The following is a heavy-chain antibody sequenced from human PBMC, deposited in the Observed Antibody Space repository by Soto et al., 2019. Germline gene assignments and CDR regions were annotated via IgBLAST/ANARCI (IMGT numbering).Heavy chain of an antibody. Sequence: SETLSLTCTVSGGSIDSGDYYWSWIRQPPGKGLEWIGYVYYSGTTNYNPFLKSRVTLSLDKSKNQFSLKMNSVTAADTAVYYCAREVLAPPRYFDPWGQGTLVTVSS. V-gene: IGHV4-61*08. CDR3: AREVLAPPRYFDP. D-gene: IGHD2-15*01. CDR2: VYYSGTT. CDR1: GGSIDSGDYY. J-gene: IGHJ5*02.